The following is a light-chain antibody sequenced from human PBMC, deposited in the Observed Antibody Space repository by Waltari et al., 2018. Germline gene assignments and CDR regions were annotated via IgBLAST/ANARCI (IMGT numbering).Light chain of an antibody. J-gene: IGLJ2*01. Sequence: SALTQPASVSGSPGQSITISCSGTSSDVGGYNYVYWYQQHPGKAPKLMIYDASQRPSGVSTRFSGSKSGSTASLGISGLQAEDEGLFYCSAYTSRGTLKFGGGTRVTVL. V-gene: IGLV2-14*03. CDR1: SSDVGGYNY. CDR3: SAYTSRGTLK. CDR2: DAS.